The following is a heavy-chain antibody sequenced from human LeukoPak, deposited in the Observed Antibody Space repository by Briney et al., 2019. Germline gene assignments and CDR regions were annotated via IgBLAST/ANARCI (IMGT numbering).Heavy chain of an antibody. CDR1: SGSISSYY. CDR2: IYYSGNT. V-gene: IGHV4-59*12. CDR3: ARGRGSYDY. D-gene: IGHD1-26*01. J-gene: IGHJ4*02. Sequence: PSETLSLTCIVSSGSISSYYWSWIRQPPGKGLEWIGYIYYSGNTNYNPSLESRVTISLDTSKNQFSLKLSSVTAADTAVYYCARGRGSYDYWGQGTLVTVSS.